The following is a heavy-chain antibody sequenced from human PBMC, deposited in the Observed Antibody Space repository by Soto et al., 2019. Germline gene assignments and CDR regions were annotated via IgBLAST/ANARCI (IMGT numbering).Heavy chain of an antibody. CDR1: GFTFSDYY. J-gene: IGHJ6*02. Sequence: GGSLRLSCVASGFTFSDYYIDWVRQAPGKGLEWVGRVRNKANSYITDYAASVEGRFTVSRDDSKNSVYLQMNSLQVEDTAKYYCIRDCPSCGMAVWGQGTTVTVSS. V-gene: IGHV3-72*01. CDR2: VRNKANSYIT. D-gene: IGHD6-6*01. CDR3: IRDCPSCGMAV.